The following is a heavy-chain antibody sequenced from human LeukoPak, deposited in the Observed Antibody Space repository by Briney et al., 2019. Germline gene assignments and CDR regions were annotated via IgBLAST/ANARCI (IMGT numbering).Heavy chain of an antibody. D-gene: IGHD6-19*01. V-gene: IGHV3-48*03. CDR1: GFTFSSYE. CDR2: ISSSGSTI. Sequence: GGSLRLSCAASGFTFSSYEMNWVRQAPGKGLEWVSYISSSGSTIYYADSVKGRFTISRDNAKNSLYLQMNSLRAEDTAVYYCARDYYSPAVAEDAFDIWGQGTMVTVSS. CDR3: ARDYYSPAVAEDAFDI. J-gene: IGHJ3*02.